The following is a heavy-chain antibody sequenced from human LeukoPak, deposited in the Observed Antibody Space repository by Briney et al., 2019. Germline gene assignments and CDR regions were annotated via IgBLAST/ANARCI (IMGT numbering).Heavy chain of an antibody. Sequence: SETLSLTCTVSGYSISSGYYWGWIRHPPGKGLEWIGSLSHSGSTDYNPSLKGQVTISVAASKTQFSRKLSSVPAADTAVYYCAIVVFGRQNWFDPWGKGTLVTVSS. CDR2: LSHSGST. CDR1: GYSISSGYY. CDR3: AIVVFGRQNWFDP. J-gene: IGHJ5*02. V-gene: IGHV4-38-2*02. D-gene: IGHD3-10*01.